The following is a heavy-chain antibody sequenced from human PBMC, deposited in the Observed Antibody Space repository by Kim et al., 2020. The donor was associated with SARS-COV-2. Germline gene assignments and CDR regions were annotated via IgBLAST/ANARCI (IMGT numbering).Heavy chain of an antibody. V-gene: IGHV1-3*01. D-gene: IGHD2-2*03. CDR2: INAGNGNT. J-gene: IGHJ6*02. CDR1: GYTFTSYA. CDR3: ARDRGYCSSTSCTNYGMDV. Sequence: ASVKVSCKASGYTFTSYAMHWVRQAPGQRLEWMGWINAGNGNTKYSQKFQGRVTITRDTSASTAYMELSSLRSEDTAVYYCARDRGYCSSTSCTNYGMDVWGQGTTVTVSS.